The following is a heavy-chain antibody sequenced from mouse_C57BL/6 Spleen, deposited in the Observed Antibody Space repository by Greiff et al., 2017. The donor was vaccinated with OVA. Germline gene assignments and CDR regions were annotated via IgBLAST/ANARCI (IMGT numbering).Heavy chain of an antibody. V-gene: IGHV1-69*01. Sequence: QVQLQQPGAELVMPGASVKLSCKASGYTFTSYWMHWVKQRPGQGLEWIGEIDPSDSYTNYNQKFKGKSTLTVDKSSSTAYMQLSSLTSEDSAVYYCARLGITTVVAPYAMDYWGQGTSVTVSS. CDR1: GYTFTSYW. CDR3: ARLGITTVVAPYAMDY. CDR2: IDPSDSYT. J-gene: IGHJ4*01. D-gene: IGHD1-1*01.